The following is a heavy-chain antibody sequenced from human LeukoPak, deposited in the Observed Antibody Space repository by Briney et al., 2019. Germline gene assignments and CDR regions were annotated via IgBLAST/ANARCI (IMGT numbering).Heavy chain of an antibody. D-gene: IGHD3-10*01. Sequence: ASVKVSCKASGYTFTGYYMHWVRQAPGQGLEWMGWISPNSGGTNYAQKFQGRVTMTRDTSISTAYMELSRLRSDDTAVYYCARASMVRGVIDAFDIWGQGTMVTVSS. CDR1: GYTFTGYY. J-gene: IGHJ3*02. CDR2: ISPNSGGT. V-gene: IGHV1-2*02. CDR3: ARASMVRGVIDAFDI.